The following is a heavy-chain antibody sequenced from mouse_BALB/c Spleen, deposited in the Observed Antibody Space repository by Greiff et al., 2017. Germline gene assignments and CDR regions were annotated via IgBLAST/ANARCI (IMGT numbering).Heavy chain of an antibody. Sequence: EVKLMESGGGLVKPGGSLKLSCAASGFTFSSYTMSWVRQTPEKRLEWVATISSGGSYTYYPDSVKGRFTISRDNAKNTLYLQMSSLKSEDTAMYYCTRGDYGNYYFDYWGQGTTLTVSS. V-gene: IGHV5-6-4*01. CDR2: ISSGGSYT. J-gene: IGHJ2*01. CDR1: GFTFSSYT. CDR3: TRGDYGNYYFDY. D-gene: IGHD2-1*01.